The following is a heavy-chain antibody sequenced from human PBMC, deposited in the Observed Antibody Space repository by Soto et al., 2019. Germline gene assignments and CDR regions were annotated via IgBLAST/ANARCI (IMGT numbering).Heavy chain of an antibody. J-gene: IGHJ4*02. CDR1: GYSISSGYY. CDR2: IYHSGST. Sequence: SETLSLTCAVSGYSISSGYYWGWIRQPPGKGLEWIGSIYHSGSTYYNPSLKSRVTISVDTSKNQFSLKLSSVTAADTAVYYCARDRRSSGYYLPGGVDYWGQGTLVTVS. D-gene: IGHD3-22*01. V-gene: IGHV4-38-2*02. CDR3: ARDRRSSGYYLPGGVDY.